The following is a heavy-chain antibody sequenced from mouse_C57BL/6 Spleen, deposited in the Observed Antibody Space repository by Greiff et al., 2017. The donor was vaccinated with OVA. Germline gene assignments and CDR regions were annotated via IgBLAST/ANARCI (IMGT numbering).Heavy chain of an antibody. V-gene: IGHV1-15*01. CDR1: GYTFTDYE. J-gene: IGHJ4*01. D-gene: IGHD2-1*01. CDR3: TRFSYGNTHPYYAMDY. CDR2: IDPETGGT. Sequence: VQRVESGAELVRPGASVTLSCKASGYTFTDYEMHWVKQTPVHGLEWIGAIDPETGGTAYNQKFKGKAILTADKSSSTAYMELRSLTSEDSAVYYCTRFSYGNTHPYYAMDYWGQGTSVTVSS.